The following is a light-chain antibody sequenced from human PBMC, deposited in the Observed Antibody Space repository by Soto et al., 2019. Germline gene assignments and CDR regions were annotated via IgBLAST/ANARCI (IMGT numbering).Light chain of an antibody. CDR2: AAS. Sequence: DIQMTQSPSSLSASVGDRVTITCRASQSISSYLNWYQQKPGKAPKLLSYAASSLQSGVPSRFSGSGSGTDFTLTISSLQPEDFATYYCQQSYSTPFTFGPGTKVDIQ. V-gene: IGKV1-39*01. J-gene: IGKJ3*01. CDR3: QQSYSTPFT. CDR1: QSISSY.